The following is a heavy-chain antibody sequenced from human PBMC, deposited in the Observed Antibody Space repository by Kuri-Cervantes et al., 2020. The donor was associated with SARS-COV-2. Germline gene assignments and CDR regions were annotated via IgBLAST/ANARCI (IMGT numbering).Heavy chain of an antibody. CDR2: TYTSGST. J-gene: IGHJ4*02. CDR1: GGSISSYY. D-gene: IGHD2-8*02. V-gene: IGHV4-4*07. Sequence: SETLSLTCTVSGGSISSYYWSWIRQPAGKGLEWIGRTYTSGSTNYNPSLKSRVTMSVDTSKNQFSLKLSSVTAADTAVYYCARDSAYCTGGVCYFRLDYWGQGTLVTVSS. CDR3: ARDSAYCTGGVCYFRLDY.